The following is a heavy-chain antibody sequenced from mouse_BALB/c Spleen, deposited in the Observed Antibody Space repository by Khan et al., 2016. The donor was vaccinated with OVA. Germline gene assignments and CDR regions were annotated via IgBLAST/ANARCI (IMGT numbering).Heavy chain of an antibody. J-gene: IGHJ3*01. CDR1: GYSFSTYY. V-gene: IGHV1S135*01. Sequence: VQLQQSGPELMKPGASVKISCKASGYSFSTYYIHWVTRSHGKTLEWIGYIDPFNGVTTYNQKFKGKATLTVDKSSSTAYMHLTSLTSEDSAVYYCARHGSTSWFAYWGQGTLVTVSA. D-gene: IGHD1-1*01. CDR2: IDPFNGVT. CDR3: ARHGSTSWFAY.